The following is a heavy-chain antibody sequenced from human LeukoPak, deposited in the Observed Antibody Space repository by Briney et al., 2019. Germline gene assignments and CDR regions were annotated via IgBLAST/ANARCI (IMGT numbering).Heavy chain of an antibody. D-gene: IGHD5-12*01. CDR2: ITPNNGGT. Sequence: GASVKVSCKASGYTFTGYYIHWVRQAPGQGLEWMGWITPNNGGTNYAQKFQGRVTMTRDTSISTAYMELNRLTSDDTAVYYCARDKYTGYETFDYWGQGTPVTVSS. CDR3: ARDKYTGYETFDY. J-gene: IGHJ4*02. CDR1: GYTFTGYY. V-gene: IGHV1-2*02.